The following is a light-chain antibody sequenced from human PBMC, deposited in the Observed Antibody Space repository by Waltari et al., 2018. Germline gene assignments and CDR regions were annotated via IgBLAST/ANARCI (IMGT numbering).Light chain of an antibody. CDR1: QSVLYSSNNKNY. V-gene: IGKV4-1*01. CDR3: QQYYSKPLT. Sequence: GERATINCKSSQSVLYSSNNKNYLAWYQQKPGQPPKLLIYGASTRESGVPDRFSGSGSETDFTLTISSLQAEDVAVYYCQQYYSKPLTFGGGTKVEIK. CDR2: GAS. J-gene: IGKJ4*01.